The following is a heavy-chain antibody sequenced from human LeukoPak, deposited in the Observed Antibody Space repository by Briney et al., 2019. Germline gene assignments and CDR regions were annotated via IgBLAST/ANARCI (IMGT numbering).Heavy chain of an antibody. Sequence: GGSLRLSCAAPGFTFSSYWMSWVRQAPGKGLEWVANIKQDGSEKYYVDSVKGRFTISRDNAKSSLYLQMNSLRAEDTAVYYCATSRTLDYWGRGTLVTVSS. CDR1: GFTFSSYW. CDR3: ATSRTLDY. V-gene: IGHV3-7*05. CDR2: IKQDGSEK. J-gene: IGHJ4*02.